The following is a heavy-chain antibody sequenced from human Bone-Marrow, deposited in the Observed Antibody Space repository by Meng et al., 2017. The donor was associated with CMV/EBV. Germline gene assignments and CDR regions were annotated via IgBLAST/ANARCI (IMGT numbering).Heavy chain of an antibody. CDR3: AKGDHRGGDYVDAFDI. CDR2: ISDDGSII. V-gene: IGHV3-30-3*01. Sequence: GESLKISCAASGFTFSNYPMHWVRQAPGKGLEWVTVISDDGSIIDYADSVKGRFTISRDNSKNTLYLLMNTLRAEDTAVYYCAKGDHRGGDYVDAFDIWGQGTMVTVSS. CDR1: GFTFSNYP. D-gene: IGHD4-17*01. J-gene: IGHJ3*02.